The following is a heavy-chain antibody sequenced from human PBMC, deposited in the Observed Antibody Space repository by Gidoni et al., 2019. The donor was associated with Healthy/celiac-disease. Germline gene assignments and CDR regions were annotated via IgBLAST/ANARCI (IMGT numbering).Heavy chain of an antibody. CDR1: GGSISSSSYY. D-gene: IGHD3-10*01. CDR3: ARVGIDYYFDY. J-gene: IGHJ4*02. Sequence: QLQLQESGPGLVKPSETLSLTCTVSGGSISSSSYYWGWIRQPPGKGLEWIGSIYYSGSTYYNPSLKSRVTISVDTSKNQFSLKLSSVTAADTAVYYCARVGIDYYFDYWGQGTLVTVSS. V-gene: IGHV4-39*01. CDR2: IYYSGST.